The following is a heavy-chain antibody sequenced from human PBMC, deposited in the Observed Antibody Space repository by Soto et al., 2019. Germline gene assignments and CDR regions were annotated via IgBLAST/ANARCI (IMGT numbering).Heavy chain of an antibody. CDR2: IYSGGST. CDR1: GFTVSSNY. Sequence: EVQLVETGGGLIQPGGSLRLSCAASGFTVSSNYMTWVRQAPGKGLEWVSVIYSGGSTYYADSVKGRFTISRDNSKNTLFLQMNSLRAADTAVYYCASNPKEWLLAFDFWGQGTLVTVSS. V-gene: IGHV3-53*02. CDR3: ASNPKEWLLAFDF. J-gene: IGHJ4*02. D-gene: IGHD3-3*01.